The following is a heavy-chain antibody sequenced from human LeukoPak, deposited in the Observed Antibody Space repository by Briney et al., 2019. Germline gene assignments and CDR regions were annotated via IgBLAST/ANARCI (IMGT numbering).Heavy chain of an antibody. CDR1: GFSFGDYI. Sequence: PGRSLRLSCGVSGFSFGDYIMNWVRQAPGKGLEWVSYIGANRAIYYAESVQGRFTISRDNAKKSLSLQMSSLGNDVPAVYCSARECSYGAFDIWGEGTMVTVSS. V-gene: IGHV3-48*02. CDR3: ARECSYGAFDI. J-gene: IGHJ3*02. CDR2: IGANRAI. D-gene: IGHD4-17*01.